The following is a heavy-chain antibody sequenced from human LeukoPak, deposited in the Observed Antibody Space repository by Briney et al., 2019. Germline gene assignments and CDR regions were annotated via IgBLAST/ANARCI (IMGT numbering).Heavy chain of an antibody. D-gene: IGHD3-10*01. CDR1: GFTFSSYA. CDR2: ISSNGGST. Sequence: GGSLRLSCSASGFTFSSYAMHWVRQAPGKGLEYVSAISSNGGSTYYADSVKGSFTISRDNSKNTLYLQMSSLRAEDTAVYYCAMVRGDGSYDYWGQGTLVTVSS. J-gene: IGHJ4*02. V-gene: IGHV3-64D*06. CDR3: AMVRGDGSYDY.